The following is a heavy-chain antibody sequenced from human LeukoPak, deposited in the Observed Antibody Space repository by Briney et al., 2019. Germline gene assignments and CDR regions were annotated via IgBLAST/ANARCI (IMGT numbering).Heavy chain of an antibody. CDR3: ARGRDFGSKRRSDGIVVVPAAGPYYYYMDV. Sequence: GASVRVSCKASGGTFSSYAISWVRQAPGQGLEWMGGIIPIFGTANYAQKFQGRVTITTDESTGTAYMELSSLRSEDTAVYYCARGRDFGSKRRSDGIVVVPAAGPYYYYMDVWGKGTTVTVSS. CDR1: GGTFSSYA. D-gene: IGHD2-2*01. V-gene: IGHV1-69*05. CDR2: IIPIFGTA. J-gene: IGHJ6*03.